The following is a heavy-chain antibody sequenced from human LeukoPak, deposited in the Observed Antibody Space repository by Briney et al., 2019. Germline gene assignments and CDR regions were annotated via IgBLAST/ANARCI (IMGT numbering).Heavy chain of an antibody. J-gene: IGHJ3*02. Sequence: PGGSLRLSCAASGFTFSSYGMHWVRQAPGKGLEWVVFIRYDGSNKYYADSVKGRFTISRDNSKNTLYLQMNSLRAEDTAVYYCAKEDPSAFGIWGQGTMVTVSS. CDR1: GFTFSSYG. CDR2: IRYDGSNK. CDR3: AKEDPSAFGI. V-gene: IGHV3-30*02.